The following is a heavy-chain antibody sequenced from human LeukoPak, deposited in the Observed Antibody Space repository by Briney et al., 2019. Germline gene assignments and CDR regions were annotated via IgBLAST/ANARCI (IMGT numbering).Heavy chain of an antibody. CDR3: ARWRQPYDFDI. J-gene: IGHJ3*02. D-gene: IGHD3-22*01. CDR2: ISYSGST. V-gene: IGHV4-59*01. Sequence: SETLSLTCIVSGGSISSYYWSWIRQTTGKGLEWIGYISYSGSTTYNPSLKSRVTMSVDTSKNQFSLKLSSVTAADTAVYYCARWRQPYDFDIWGQGTVVTVSS. CDR1: GGSISSYY.